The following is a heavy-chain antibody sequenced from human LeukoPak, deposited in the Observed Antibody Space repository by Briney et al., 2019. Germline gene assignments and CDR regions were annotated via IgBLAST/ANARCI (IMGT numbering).Heavy chain of an antibody. J-gene: IGHJ4*02. CDR3: ARSATVTTGYSDY. CDR1: GDSISSTGHY. Sequence: SETLSLTCSVSGDSISSTGHYWGWIRQSPEKGLDWIGSIYSNGNTYYNPSVKSRVTMSVDTSKNQFSLKLTSMTAAETAVYYCARSATVTTGYSDYWGQGALVTVSS. CDR2: IYSNGNT. D-gene: IGHD4-17*01. V-gene: IGHV4-39*07.